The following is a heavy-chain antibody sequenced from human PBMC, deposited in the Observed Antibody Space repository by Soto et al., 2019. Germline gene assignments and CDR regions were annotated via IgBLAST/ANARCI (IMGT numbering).Heavy chain of an antibody. CDR2: IIPILGIA. CDR1: GGTFSSYT. J-gene: IGHJ4*02. D-gene: IGHD3-9*01. V-gene: IGHV1-69*08. Sequence: QVQLVQSGAEVKKPGSSVKVSCKASGGTFSSYTISWVRQAPGQGLEWMGRIIPILGIANYAQKFQGRITITAEKSTSTAYMELSSLRSEDTAVYYCAREGLRYFDWTPGYFEYWGQGTLVTVSS. CDR3: AREGLRYFDWTPGYFEY.